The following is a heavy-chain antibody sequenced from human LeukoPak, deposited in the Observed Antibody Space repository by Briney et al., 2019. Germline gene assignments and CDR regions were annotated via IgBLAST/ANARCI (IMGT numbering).Heavy chain of an antibody. Sequence: GGSLRLSCAASGFTFSSYSMNWVRQAPGKGLEWVSGLSGNGFNTYYADSVKGRFTVSRDNSKNTLYLQMNSLRAEDTAVYYCAKNLRIRFLSYVFDIWGQGTMATVSS. J-gene: IGHJ3*02. D-gene: IGHD3-3*01. CDR2: LSGNGFNT. CDR3: AKNLRIRFLSYVFDI. V-gene: IGHV3-23*01. CDR1: GFTFSSYS.